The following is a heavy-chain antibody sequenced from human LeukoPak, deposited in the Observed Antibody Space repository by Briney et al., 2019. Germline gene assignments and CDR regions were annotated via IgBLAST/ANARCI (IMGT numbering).Heavy chain of an antibody. J-gene: IGHJ3*02. CDR2: IRQDGSQK. Sequence: GGSLRLSCAASGFTFSSYWMSWVRQAPGKGLEWVATIRQDGSQKYYVDSVKGRFTISRDNAKNSLYLQMNSLRAEDTAVYYCARAGGTYYGIAFDIWGQGTMVTVSS. V-gene: IGHV3-7*01. CDR1: GFTFSSYW. CDR3: ARAGGTYYGIAFDI. D-gene: IGHD1-26*01.